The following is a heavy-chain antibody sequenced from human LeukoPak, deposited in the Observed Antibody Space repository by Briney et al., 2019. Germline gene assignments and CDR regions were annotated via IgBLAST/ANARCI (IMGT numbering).Heavy chain of an antibody. J-gene: IGHJ4*02. V-gene: IGHV4-39*07. CDR2: IYYSGST. CDR3: AREDYYDSSGYSD. D-gene: IGHD3-22*01. CDR1: GGSISSSSYY. Sequence: ASETLSLTCTVSGGSISSSSYYWGWIRQPPGKGLEWIGSIYYSGSTYYNPSLKSRVTISVDTSKNQFSLKLSSVTAADTAVYYCAREDYYDSSGYSDWGQGTLVTVSS.